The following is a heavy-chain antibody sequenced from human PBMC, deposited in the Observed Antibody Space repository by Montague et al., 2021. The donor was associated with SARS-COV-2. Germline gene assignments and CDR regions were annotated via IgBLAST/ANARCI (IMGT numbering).Heavy chain of an antibody. CDR3: ARGRVVGALAFYYYYGMDV. CDR1: GGSFSGYY. V-gene: IGHV4-34*01. CDR2: INHSGST. D-gene: IGHD1-26*01. J-gene: IGHJ6*02. Sequence: SETLSLTCAVYGGSFSGYYWSWIRQPPGKGLEWIGEINHSGSTNYNPSLKSRVTISVDTSKNQFSLKLSSVTAAGTAVYYCARGRVVGALAFYYYYGMDVWGQGTTVTVSS.